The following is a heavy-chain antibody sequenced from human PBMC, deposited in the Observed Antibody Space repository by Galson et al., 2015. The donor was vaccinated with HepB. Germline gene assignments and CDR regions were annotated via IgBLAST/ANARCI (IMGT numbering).Heavy chain of an antibody. CDR3: AKGIAAAGSNAIDY. CDR1: GFTFSSYA. Sequence: SLRLSCAASGFTFSSYAMSWVRQAPGKGLKWVSAVSGSGGSTDYADSVKGRITISRDNSKNTLYLQMNSLRVEDTAVYYCAKGIAAAGSNAIDYWGQGTLVTVSS. J-gene: IGHJ4*02. D-gene: IGHD6-13*01. CDR2: VSGSGGST. V-gene: IGHV3-23*01.